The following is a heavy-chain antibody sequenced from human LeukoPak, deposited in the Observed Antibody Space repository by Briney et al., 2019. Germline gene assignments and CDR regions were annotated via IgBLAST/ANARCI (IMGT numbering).Heavy chain of an antibody. CDR2: ISAYNGNT. J-gene: IGHJ4*02. Sequence: ASVKVSCKASGYTFTSYGISWVRQAPGQGLEWMGWISAYNGNTNYAQKLQGRVTITTDTSTSTAYMELRSLRSDDTAVYYCAIGGRYYYGSGSYINWGQGTLVTVSS. D-gene: IGHD3-10*01. CDR1: GYTFTSYG. CDR3: AIGGRYYYGSGSYIN. V-gene: IGHV1-18*01.